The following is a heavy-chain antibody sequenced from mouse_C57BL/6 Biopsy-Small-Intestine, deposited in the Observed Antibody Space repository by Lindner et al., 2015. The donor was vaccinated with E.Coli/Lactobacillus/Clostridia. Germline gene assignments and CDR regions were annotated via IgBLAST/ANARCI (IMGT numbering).Heavy chain of an antibody. CDR2: ISSGSSTI. Sequence: VQLQESGGGLVKPGGSRKLSCAASGFTFSDYGMHWVRQAPEKGLEWVAYISSGSSTIYYADTVKGRFTISRDNAKNTLFLQMTSLRSEDTAMYHCATNWGNAYWGQGTLVTVSA. J-gene: IGHJ3*01. CDR3: ATNWGNAY. V-gene: IGHV5-17*01. CDR1: GFTFSDYG. D-gene: IGHD4-1*02.